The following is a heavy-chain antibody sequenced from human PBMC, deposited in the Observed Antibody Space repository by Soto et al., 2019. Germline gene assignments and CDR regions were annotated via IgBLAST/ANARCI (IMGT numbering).Heavy chain of an antibody. D-gene: IGHD3-3*01. CDR2: MNPNSGNT. V-gene: IGHV1-8*01. CDR3: ALFEWGGVVMDY. Sequence: GASVKVSCKASGYTFTSYDITWVRQATGQGLEWMGWMNPNSGNTGYAQKFQGRVTMTRNTSISTAYMELSSLRSEDTAVYYCALFEWGGVVMDYWGQGTLVTVS. J-gene: IGHJ4*02. CDR1: GYTFTSYD.